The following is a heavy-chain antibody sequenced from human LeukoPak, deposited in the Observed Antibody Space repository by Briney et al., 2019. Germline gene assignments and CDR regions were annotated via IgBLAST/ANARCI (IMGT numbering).Heavy chain of an antibody. CDR2: ISGSGGST. D-gene: IGHD4-17*01. J-gene: IGHJ5*02. CDR1: GFTFSSYA. V-gene: IGHV3-23*01. Sequence: PGGSLRLSCAASGFTFSSYAMSWVLQAPGKGLEWVSAISGSGGSTYYADSVKGRFTISRDNSKNTLYLQMNSLRAEDTAVYYCANYQGHDYGDYINWFDPWGQGTLVTVSS. CDR3: ANYQGHDYGDYINWFDP.